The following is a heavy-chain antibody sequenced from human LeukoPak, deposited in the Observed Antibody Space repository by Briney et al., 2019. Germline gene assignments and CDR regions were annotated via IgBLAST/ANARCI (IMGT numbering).Heavy chain of an antibody. J-gene: IGHJ4*02. CDR2: INPNSGGT. D-gene: IGHD3-9*01. V-gene: IGHV1-2*02. Sequence: GASVKVSCKASGYTFTGYYMHWVRQAPGQGLEWMGWINPNSGGTNYAQKFQGRVTMTRDMSTSTVYMELSSLRSEDTAVYYCARDSLFTYYDILTGYYTFDYWGQGTLVTVSS. CDR1: GYTFTGYY. CDR3: ARDSLFTYYDILTGYYTFDY.